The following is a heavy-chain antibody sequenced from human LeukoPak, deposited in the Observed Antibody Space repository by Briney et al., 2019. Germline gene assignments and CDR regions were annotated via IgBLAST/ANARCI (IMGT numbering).Heavy chain of an antibody. V-gene: IGHV4-59*11. Sequence: PSETLSLTCAVSDDSFSSHYWTWIRQPPGKGLEWIGYISYIGSTNYNPSLKSRVTISIDTSKNQFSLKLSSVTAADTAVYYCARGLPTIRGWLRFAPGDYWGQGTLVTVSS. D-gene: IGHD5-12*01. J-gene: IGHJ4*02. CDR3: ARGLPTIRGWLRFAPGDY. CDR1: DDSFSSHY. CDR2: ISYIGST.